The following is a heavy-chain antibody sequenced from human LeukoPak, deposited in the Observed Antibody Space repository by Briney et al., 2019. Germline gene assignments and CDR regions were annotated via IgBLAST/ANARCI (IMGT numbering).Heavy chain of an antibody. V-gene: IGHV3-48*04. D-gene: IGHD3-22*01. CDR1: GFTFSSYS. Sequence: HPGGSLRLSCAASGFTFSSYSMNWVRQAPGKGREWVSYISSSSSTIYYADSVKGRFTISRDNAKNSLYLQMNSLRAEDTAVYYCARVPQIYYDSSGYYYDYWGQGTLVTVSS. CDR3: ARVPQIYYDSSGYYYDY. CDR2: ISSSSSTI. J-gene: IGHJ4*02.